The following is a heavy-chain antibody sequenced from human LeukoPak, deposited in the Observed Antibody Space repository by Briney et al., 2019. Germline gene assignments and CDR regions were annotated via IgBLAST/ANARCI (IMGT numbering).Heavy chain of an antibody. J-gene: IGHJ2*01. CDR2: IPYDGSNQ. D-gene: IGHD2-2*01. V-gene: IGHV3-30-3*01. CDR1: GFTSSSYS. Sequence: GKSLRLSCAASGFTSSSYSMHWVRQAPGKGLEWLAFIPYDGSNQYYGDSVKGRFTISRDNSKNTLYLQMSSLRPEGTAVYYCARPYSTSWSSGWYFDLWGRGTLVSVSS. CDR3: ARPYSTSWSSGWYFDL.